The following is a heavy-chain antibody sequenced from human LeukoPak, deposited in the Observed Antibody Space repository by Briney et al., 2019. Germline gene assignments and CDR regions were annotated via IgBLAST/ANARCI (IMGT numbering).Heavy chain of an antibody. CDR2: ITGSGSTT. CDR1: VFTFSNYE. V-gene: IGHV3-48*03. J-gene: IGHJ4*02. Sequence: PGGSLRLSCSAPVFTFSNYEINWVRQPPGKGREWVSDITGSGSTTYYADSVKGRFTISRDNAKNSLYLQMNGLRAEDTAIYYCARETSWYFDYWGRGTLVTVSS. CDR3: ARETSWYFDY.